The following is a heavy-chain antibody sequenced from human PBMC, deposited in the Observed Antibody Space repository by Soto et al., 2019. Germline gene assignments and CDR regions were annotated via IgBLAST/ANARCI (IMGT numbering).Heavy chain of an antibody. CDR2: IYHSGST. CDR3: ARDYYDSSGYYYGGAFDY. Sequence: SDTLSLTFAVSGRSISSSNCWSWVRQPPGNGLEWIGEIYHSGSTNYNPSLKSRVTISVDKPKNQFSLKLSSVTAADTAVYYCARDYYDSSGYYYGGAFDYWGQG. D-gene: IGHD3-22*01. J-gene: IGHJ4*02. CDR1: GRSISSSNC. V-gene: IGHV4-4*02.